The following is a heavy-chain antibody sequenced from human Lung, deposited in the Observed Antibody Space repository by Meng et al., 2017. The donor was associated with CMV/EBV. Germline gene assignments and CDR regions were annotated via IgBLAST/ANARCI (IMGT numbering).Heavy chain of an antibody. J-gene: IGHJ6*02. V-gene: IGHV3-7*01. CDR1: GFTFSNYW. CDR3: SSLSSNYGMDV. CDR2: IKQDGSEK. Sequence: GESLKISCEVSGFTFSNYWMSWVRQAPGKGLEWVANIKQDGSEKNYVDSVRGRFTISRDNAKNSLWLHMNSLRAEDSAVYYCSSLSSNYGMDVGGQGTTVTVAS.